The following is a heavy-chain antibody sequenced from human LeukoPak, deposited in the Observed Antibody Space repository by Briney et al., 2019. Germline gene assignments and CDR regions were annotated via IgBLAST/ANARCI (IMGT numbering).Heavy chain of an antibody. CDR3: AKRTGDYFDY. D-gene: IGHD3/OR15-3a*01. CDR2: LGGSGIST. J-gene: IGHJ4*02. CDR1: GFTFSNYA. V-gene: IGHV3-23*01. Sequence: GGSLRLSCAASGFTFSNYALSWVRQAPGKGLEWVSALGGSGISTYYADSVKGRFTISRDNSRNTLYLQMNSLRAEDTAVYYCAKRTGDYFDYWGQGTLVTVS.